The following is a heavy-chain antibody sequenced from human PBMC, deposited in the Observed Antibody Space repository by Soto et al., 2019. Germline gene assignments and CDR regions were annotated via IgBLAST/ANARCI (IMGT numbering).Heavy chain of an antibody. V-gene: IGHV6-1*01. CDR2: TYYRSKWYN. J-gene: IGHJ4*02. CDR1: GDSVSSNSAA. CDR3: ARDRDPMVRGVIITADAYFDY. D-gene: IGHD3-10*01. Sequence: HSQTLSLTCAISGDSVSSNSAAWNWIRQSPSRGLEWLGRTYYRSKWYNDYAVSVKSRITINPDTSKNQFSLQLNSVTPEDTAVYYCARDRDPMVRGVIITADAYFDYWGQGTLVTVSS.